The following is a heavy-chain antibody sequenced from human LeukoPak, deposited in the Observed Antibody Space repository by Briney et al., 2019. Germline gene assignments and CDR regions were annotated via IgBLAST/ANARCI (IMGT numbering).Heavy chain of an antibody. CDR3: ARVPGDY. V-gene: IGHV3-23*01. CDR2: ISGSGGRT. J-gene: IGHJ4*02. Sequence: PGGSLRLSCAASGFTFSSFGMNWIRQVPGKGLEWVASISGSGGRTNYADSVKGRFTISRDFFKNTLDLQMNSLRAEDTAVYYCARVPGDYWGQGTLVTVSS. D-gene: IGHD3-16*01. CDR1: GFTFSSFG.